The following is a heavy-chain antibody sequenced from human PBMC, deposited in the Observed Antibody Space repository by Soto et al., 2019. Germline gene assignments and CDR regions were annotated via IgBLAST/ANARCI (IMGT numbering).Heavy chain of an antibody. CDR1: GGTFSSYS. J-gene: IGHJ6*02. Sequence: SVKVSCKASGGTFSSYSISWVRQAPGQGLEWMGGIIPIFGTANYAQKFQGRVTITADESTSTAYMELSSLRSEDTAVYYCANGSGSYYNGYYYYGMDVWGQGTTVTVSS. CDR2: IIPIFGTA. CDR3: ANGSGSYYNGYYYYGMDV. D-gene: IGHD3-10*01. V-gene: IGHV1-69*13.